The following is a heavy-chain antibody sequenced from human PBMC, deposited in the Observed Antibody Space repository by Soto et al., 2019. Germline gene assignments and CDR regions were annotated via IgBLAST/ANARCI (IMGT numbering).Heavy chain of an antibody. CDR1: GFTFSSYA. CDR2: ISYDGNNK. J-gene: IGHJ4*02. Sequence: QVQLVESGGGVVQPGRSLRLSCAASGFTFSSYAMHWVRQAPGKGLEWVAVISYDGNNKYYADSMKCRFTTSRDNSKNTLYLQMNSLRAEDTAVYYCARGDGPHWGQGTLVTVSS. V-gene: IGHV3-30-3*01. CDR3: ARGDGPH. D-gene: IGHD3-16*01.